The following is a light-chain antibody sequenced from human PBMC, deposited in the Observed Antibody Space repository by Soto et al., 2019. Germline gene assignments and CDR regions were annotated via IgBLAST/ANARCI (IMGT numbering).Light chain of an antibody. CDR1: SSNIGTNT. Sequence: SVLTQPPSASGTPGQTVTIACSGSSSNIGTNTVSWYQQLPRTAPKLLMYNNNQRPSGVPDRFSGSKSGTSASLAISGLQSEDEADYSCAAWDDSLNGPLFGGGTKLTVL. V-gene: IGLV1-44*01. J-gene: IGLJ2*01. CDR2: NNN. CDR3: AAWDDSLNGPL.